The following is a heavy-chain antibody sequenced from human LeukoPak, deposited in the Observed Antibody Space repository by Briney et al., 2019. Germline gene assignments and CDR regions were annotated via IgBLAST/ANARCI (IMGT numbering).Heavy chain of an antibody. CDR2: ISYDGSNK. Sequence: GGSLRLSCAASGFTFSSYAMHWVRQAPGKGLEWVAVISYDGSNKYYADSVKGRFTISRDNSKNTLYLQMNSLRAEDTAVYYCARDLGYCSSTSCPIRYYFDYWGQGTLVTVSS. J-gene: IGHJ4*02. CDR1: GFTFSSYA. D-gene: IGHD2-2*01. V-gene: IGHV3-30*04. CDR3: ARDLGYCSSTSCPIRYYFDY.